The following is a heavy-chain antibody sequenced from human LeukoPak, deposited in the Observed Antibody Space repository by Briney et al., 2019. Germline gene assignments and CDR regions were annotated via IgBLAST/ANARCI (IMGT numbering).Heavy chain of an antibody. D-gene: IGHD5-18*01. CDR2: IYYSGST. J-gene: IGHJ4*02. V-gene: IGHV4-59*07. CDR3: ARGGRSDTFDY. Sequence: SDTVSVTCTVSGGSISSYYLSWMRQPPGKGLEWIGYIYYSGSTNYNPSLKSRVTITVDTSKKQFSQKLSSVTAAYTAVYYCARGGRSDTFDYWGQGTLVTVSS. CDR1: GGSISSYY.